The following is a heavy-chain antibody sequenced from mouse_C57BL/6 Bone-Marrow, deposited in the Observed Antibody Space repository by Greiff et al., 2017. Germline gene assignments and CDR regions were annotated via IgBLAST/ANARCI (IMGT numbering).Heavy chain of an antibody. CDR3: TETGTFDY. CDR1: GFTFSNYW. D-gene: IGHD4-1*01. J-gene: IGHJ2*01. Sequence: EVKLQESGGGLVQPGGSMKLSCVASGFTFSNYWMNWVRQSPEKGLEWVAQIRLKSDNYATHYAESVKGRFTISRDDSKSSVYLQMNNLRAEDTVIYYCTETGTFDYWGQGTTLTVSS. CDR2: IRLKSDNYAT. V-gene: IGHV6-3*01.